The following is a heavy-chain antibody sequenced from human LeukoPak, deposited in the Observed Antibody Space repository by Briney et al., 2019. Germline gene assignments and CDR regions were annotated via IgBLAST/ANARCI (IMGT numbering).Heavy chain of an antibody. CDR1: GDSITTHP. Sequence: DTLSLTCTVSGDSITTHPWSWVRQTSGKGLDYIGFIDSNGNTNYNPALKPRVIVSSDTSTNQISLTLNSVAAADTAVYYCSRLAKCDGNCYSFDLWDQGMLVTVSS. V-gene: IGHV4-59*07. D-gene: IGHD2-15*01. J-gene: IGHJ4*02. CDR3: SRLAKCDGNCYSFDL. CDR2: IDSNGNT.